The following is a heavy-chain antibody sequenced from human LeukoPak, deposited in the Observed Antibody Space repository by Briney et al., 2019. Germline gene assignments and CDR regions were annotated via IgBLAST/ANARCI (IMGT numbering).Heavy chain of an antibody. CDR1: GGTFSSYA. V-gene: IGHV1-69*01. CDR2: IIPIFGTA. Sequence: GASVKVSCKASGGTFSSYAISWVRQAPGQGLEWMGGIIPIFGTANYAQKFQGRVTITADESTSTAYMELSSLRSEDTAVYYCARDDSIAVAGTNYYYYMDVWGKGTTVTVSS. J-gene: IGHJ6*03. D-gene: IGHD6-19*01. CDR3: ARDDSIAVAGTNYYYYMDV.